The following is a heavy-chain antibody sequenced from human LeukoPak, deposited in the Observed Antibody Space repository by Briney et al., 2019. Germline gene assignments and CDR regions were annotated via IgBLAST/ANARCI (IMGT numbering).Heavy chain of an antibody. J-gene: IGHJ4*02. CDR3: AKISGTWGL. V-gene: IGHV4-30-2*01. CDR1: GGSISIDSHY. Sequence: SETLSLTCTVSGGSISIDSHYWSWFRRPPGKAPEWIGYIFHTGTTYYNPSLRGRVTISVDRSKNQFSLRLPSVTAADTAVYYCAKISGTWGLWGQGIPVTVSS. D-gene: IGHD5-12*01. CDR2: IFHTGTT.